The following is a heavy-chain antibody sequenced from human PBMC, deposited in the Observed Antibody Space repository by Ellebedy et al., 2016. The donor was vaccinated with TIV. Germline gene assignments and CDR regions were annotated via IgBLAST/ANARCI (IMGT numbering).Heavy chain of an antibody. CDR1: GFTFSSYD. CDR3: ARGGSGSYYNPQYYYYGMDV. Sequence: GESLKISXAASGFTFSSYDMHWVRQATGKGLEWVSAIGTAGDTYYPGSVKGRFTISRENAKNSLYLQMNSLRAGDTAVYYCARGGSGSYYNPQYYYYGMDVWGQGTTVTVSS. CDR2: IGTAGDT. V-gene: IGHV3-13*04. D-gene: IGHD3-10*01. J-gene: IGHJ6*02.